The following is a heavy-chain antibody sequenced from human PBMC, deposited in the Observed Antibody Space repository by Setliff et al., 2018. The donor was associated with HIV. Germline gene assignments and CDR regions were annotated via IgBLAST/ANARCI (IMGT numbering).Heavy chain of an antibody. D-gene: IGHD2-21*02. CDR2: IYPGDPHT. CDR3: TRHILAYCAGDCYPLDY. CDR1: GYSFTSYW. J-gene: IGHJ4*02. Sequence: PGESLKISCKGSGYSFTSYWIAWVRQMPGKGLEWMGIIYPGDPHTRYSPSFQGQVTFSADKSISTAYLQWSSLKASDTAIYYCTRHILAYCAGDCYPLDYWGQGTLVTVSS. V-gene: IGHV5-51*01.